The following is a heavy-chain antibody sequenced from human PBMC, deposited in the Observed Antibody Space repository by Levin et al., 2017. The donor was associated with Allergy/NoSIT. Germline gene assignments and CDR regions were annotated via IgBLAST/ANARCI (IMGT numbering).Heavy chain of an antibody. Sequence: SQTLSLTCTVSGGSISSGTYYWGWFRQPPGEGLQWIASIYYTGSTYYSPSLRSRATISADTSKNQFSLKVNSVTAADTAVYYCARRGPERPFDSWGQGTLVTVSS. J-gene: IGHJ4*02. CDR3: ARRGPERPFDS. D-gene: IGHD1-1*01. CDR1: GGSISSGTYY. V-gene: IGHV4-39*07. CDR2: IYYTGST.